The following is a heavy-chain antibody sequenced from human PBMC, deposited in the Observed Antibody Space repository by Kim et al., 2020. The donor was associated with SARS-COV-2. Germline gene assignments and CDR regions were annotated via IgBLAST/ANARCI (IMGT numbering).Heavy chain of an antibody. CDR3: ARLPMTRDAFDI. J-gene: IGHJ3*02. V-gene: IGHV5-51*01. Sequence: KYGPSFQGQVTISADKSISTAYLQWSSLKASDTAMYYCARLPMTRDAFDIWGQGTMVTVSS.